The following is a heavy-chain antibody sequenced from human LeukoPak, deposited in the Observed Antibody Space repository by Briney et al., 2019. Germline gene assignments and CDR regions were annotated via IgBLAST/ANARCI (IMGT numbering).Heavy chain of an antibody. V-gene: IGHV3-48*03. D-gene: IGHD3-3*01. CDR1: GLTFSSYE. J-gene: IGHJ6*04. CDR3: AELGISINGGV. CDR2: ISRRGSTI. Sequence: PGGSLRLSCAVSGLTFSSYEMKWVRQAPGKVLGWVSYISRRGSTINYPDSVKGQFTISKDNAKSSLYLQMNRLRAEDTAVYYCAELGISINGGVWGKGTTVTISS.